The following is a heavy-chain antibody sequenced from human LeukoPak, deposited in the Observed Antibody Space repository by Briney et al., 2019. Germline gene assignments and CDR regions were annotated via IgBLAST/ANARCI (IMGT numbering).Heavy chain of an antibody. CDR1: GFTFSSYW. Sequence: GGSLRLSCAASGFTFSSYWISWVRQAPGKGLEWVANIKQDGSEKYYVDSVKGRFTISRDNAKNSLYLQMNSLRAEDTAVYYCARVLRGGWFDPWGQGTLVTVSS. J-gene: IGHJ5*02. D-gene: IGHD2/OR15-2a*01. CDR3: ARVLRGGWFDP. CDR2: IKQDGSEK. V-gene: IGHV3-7*01.